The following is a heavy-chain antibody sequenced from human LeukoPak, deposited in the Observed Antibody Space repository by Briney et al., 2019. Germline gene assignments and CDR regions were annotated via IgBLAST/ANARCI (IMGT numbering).Heavy chain of an antibody. Sequence: ASVKVSCKASGYTFTSYGISWVRQAPGEGLEWMGWISAYNGNTNYAQKLQGRVTMTTDTSTSTAYMELRSLRSDDTAVYYCARDGYSYGLYGMDVWGQGTTVTVSS. CDR2: ISAYNGNT. CDR3: ARDGYSYGLYGMDV. D-gene: IGHD5-18*01. J-gene: IGHJ6*02. V-gene: IGHV1-18*01. CDR1: GYTFTSYG.